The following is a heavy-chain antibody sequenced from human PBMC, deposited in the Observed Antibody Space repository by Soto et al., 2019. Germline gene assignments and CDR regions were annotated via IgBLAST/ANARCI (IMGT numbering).Heavy chain of an antibody. J-gene: IGHJ4*02. CDR3: ARGSKDSSPGSRIFDF. CDR1: GITFVSRA. V-gene: IGHV3-23*01. Sequence: GSLRLSCVASGITFVSRAMSWVRQAPGEGLEWVSTTTDTGGDTKYADSVRGRFTISRDNSKNTLYLQMSSLRAEDSAVYYCARGSKDSSPGSRIFDFWGRGTLVTVSS. CDR2: TTDTGGDT. D-gene: IGHD2-15*01.